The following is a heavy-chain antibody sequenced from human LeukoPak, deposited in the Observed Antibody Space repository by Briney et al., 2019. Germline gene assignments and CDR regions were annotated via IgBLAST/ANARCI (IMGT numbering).Heavy chain of an antibody. V-gene: IGHV3-74*01. D-gene: IGHD3-22*01. CDR2: INSDGSST. Sequence: PGGSLRLSCAASGFTFSSYWMHWVRQAPGKGLVWVSRINSDGSSTSYADSVKGRFTISRDNAKNTLYLQMNSLRAEDTAVYYCARGPYYYDSSGYLRYWGQGTLVTVSS. CDR1: GFTFSSYW. J-gene: IGHJ4*02. CDR3: ARGPYYYDSSGYLRY.